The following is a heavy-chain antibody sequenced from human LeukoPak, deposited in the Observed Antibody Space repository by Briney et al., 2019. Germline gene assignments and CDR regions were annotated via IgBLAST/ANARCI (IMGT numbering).Heavy chain of an antibody. J-gene: IGHJ4*02. Sequence: GGSLRLSCPASGFTFSNYGMHWVRQAPGKGLEWVAFIRYDGSKYFADSVKGRFTISRDNSKNTLYLQMNSLRAEDTAVYYCAKDTYLDYWGQGTLVTVSS. CDR3: AKDTYLDY. V-gene: IGHV3-30*02. CDR2: IRYDGSK. CDR1: GFTFSNYG.